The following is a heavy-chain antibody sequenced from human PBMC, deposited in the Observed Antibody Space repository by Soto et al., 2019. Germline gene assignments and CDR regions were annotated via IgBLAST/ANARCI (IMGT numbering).Heavy chain of an antibody. D-gene: IGHD3-9*01. CDR2: ISGSGGST. CDR3: AKDLVGYFDWLSFFDY. J-gene: IGHJ4*02. Sequence: PGGSLRLSCAASGFTFSSYAMSWVRQAPGKGLEWVSAISGSGGSTYYADSVKGRFTTSRDNSKNTLYLQMNSLRAEDTAVYYCAKDLVGYFDWLSFFDYWGQGTLVTVSS. V-gene: IGHV3-23*01. CDR1: GFTFSSYA.